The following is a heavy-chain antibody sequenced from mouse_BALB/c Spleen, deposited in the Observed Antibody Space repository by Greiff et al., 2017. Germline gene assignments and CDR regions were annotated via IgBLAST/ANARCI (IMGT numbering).Heavy chain of an antibody. Sequence: EVQLQQSGAELVRPGASVKLSCTASGFKIKDYYMHWVKQRPEQGLEWIGWIDPENGATEYAPKFQGKATMTEDTTSNTAYLQLSSLTSEDTAVYYCNTQYFDYWGQGTTLTVSS. J-gene: IGHJ2*01. V-gene: IGHV14-4*02. CDR3: NTQYFDY. CDR1: GFKIKDYY. CDR2: IDPENGAT.